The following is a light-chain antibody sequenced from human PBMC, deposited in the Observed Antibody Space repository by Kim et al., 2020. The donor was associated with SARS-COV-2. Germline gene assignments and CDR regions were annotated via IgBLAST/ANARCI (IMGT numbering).Light chain of an antibody. Sequence: SYELTQPPSVSVSPGQTASITCSGDKLGDKYACWYQQKPGQSPVLVIYQDSKRPSGIPERFSGSNSGNTATLTISRTQAMDEADYYCQAWDSSFVVFGGG. CDR1: KLGDKY. J-gene: IGLJ2*01. CDR2: QDS. V-gene: IGLV3-1*01. CDR3: QAWDSSFVV.